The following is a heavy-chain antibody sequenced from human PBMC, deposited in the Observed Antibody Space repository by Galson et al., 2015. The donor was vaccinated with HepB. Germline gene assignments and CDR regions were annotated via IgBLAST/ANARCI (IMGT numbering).Heavy chain of an antibody. CDR2: TSTIGNSI. D-gene: IGHD4-17*01. CDR1: GFTFSDYY. CDR3: AREGWTTVTTHDAYDI. V-gene: IGHV3-11*01. Sequence: SLRLSCAASGFTFSDYYMSWIRQAPGKGLEWVSYTSTIGNSIYYADSVKGRFTISRDNAKNSLYLQMSSLRAEDTAVYYCAREGWTTVTTHDAYDIWGQGTMVTVSS. J-gene: IGHJ3*02.